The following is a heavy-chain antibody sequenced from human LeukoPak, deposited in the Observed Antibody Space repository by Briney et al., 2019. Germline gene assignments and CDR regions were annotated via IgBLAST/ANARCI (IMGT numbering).Heavy chain of an antibody. J-gene: IGHJ3*02. CDR3: AKVVKVVIAIEGDAFDI. Sequence: GGSLRLSCAASGFTFSSYWMHWVRQAPGKGLVWVSRINSDGSSTSYADSVKGRFTISRDNAKNTLYLQMNSLRAEDTAVYYCAKVVKVVIAIEGDAFDIWGQGTMVTVSS. CDR1: GFTFSSYW. CDR2: INSDGSST. D-gene: IGHD2-21*01. V-gene: IGHV3-74*01.